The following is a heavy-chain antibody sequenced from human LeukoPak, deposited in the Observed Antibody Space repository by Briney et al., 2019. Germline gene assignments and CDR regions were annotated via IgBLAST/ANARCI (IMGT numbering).Heavy chain of an antibody. CDR3: ARALGTAIYYYYMDV. J-gene: IGHJ6*03. V-gene: IGHV3-23*01. CDR1: GFTFNIYA. D-gene: IGHD5-18*01. Sequence: PGGSLRLSCAASGFTFNIYAMSWVRQAPGKGLEWVSAISGSGGATYYADSVKGRFTISRDNSKNSLYLQMNSLRAEDTAVYYCARALGTAIYYYYMDVWGKGTTVTVSS. CDR2: ISGSGGAT.